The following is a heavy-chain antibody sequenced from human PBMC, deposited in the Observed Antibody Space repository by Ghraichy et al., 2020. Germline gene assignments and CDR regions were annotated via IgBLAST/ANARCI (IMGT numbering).Heavy chain of an antibody. J-gene: IGHJ4*02. CDR3: TRVGYGGSFPFDY. V-gene: IGHV3-72*01. CDR1: GFALTDHY. CDR2: TGHRGNGYAK. D-gene: IGHD1-26*01. Sequence: GGSLRLSCVASGFALTDHYMDWVRQSPGKGLEWVGRTGHRGNGYAKEYAASVKGRFTISRDDSKNSMSLQMTSLKIEDTALYYCTRVGYGGSFPFDYWGQGSLVIVSA.